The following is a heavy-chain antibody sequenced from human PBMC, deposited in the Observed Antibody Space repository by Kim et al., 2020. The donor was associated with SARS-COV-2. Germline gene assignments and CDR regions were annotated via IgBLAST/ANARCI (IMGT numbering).Heavy chain of an antibody. J-gene: IGHJ4*02. V-gene: IGHV3-30-3*01. D-gene: IGHD2-21*02. CDR1: GFTFSSYA. CDR2: ISYDGSNK. CDR3: ARTVVVTAIEGALYFDY. Sequence: GGSLRLSCAASGFTFSSYAMHWVRQAPGKGLEWVAVISYDGSNKYYADSVKGRFTISRDNSKNTLYLQMNSLRAEDTAVYYCARTVVVTAIEGALYFDYWGQGTLVTVSS.